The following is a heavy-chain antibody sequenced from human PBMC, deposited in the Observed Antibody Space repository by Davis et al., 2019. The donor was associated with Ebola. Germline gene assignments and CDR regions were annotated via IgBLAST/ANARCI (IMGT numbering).Heavy chain of an antibody. Sequence: ASVKVSCKASGYTFTSYAMHWVRQAPGQRLEWMGWINAGNGNTKYSQKFQGRVTMTRDTSTSTVYMELSSLRSEDTAVYYCARALGRWLQGYGMDVWGQGTTVTVSS. J-gene: IGHJ6*02. D-gene: IGHD5-24*01. CDR1: GYTFTSYA. V-gene: IGHV1-3*01. CDR3: ARALGRWLQGYGMDV. CDR2: INAGNGNT.